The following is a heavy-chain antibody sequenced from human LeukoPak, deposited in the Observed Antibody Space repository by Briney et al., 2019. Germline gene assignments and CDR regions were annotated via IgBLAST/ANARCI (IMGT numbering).Heavy chain of an antibody. J-gene: IGHJ4*02. Sequence: QAGASLRLSCAASGFTFSSYATSWVRQAPGKGLEWVSAISGSGTRTYYADSVKGRFTISRDNSKNTLYLQMNSLRAEDTAVYYCAKEETRAYGGDWGQGTLVTVSS. V-gene: IGHV3-23*01. CDR3: AKEETRAYGGD. D-gene: IGHD4-23*01. CDR2: ISGSGTRT. CDR1: GFTFSSYA.